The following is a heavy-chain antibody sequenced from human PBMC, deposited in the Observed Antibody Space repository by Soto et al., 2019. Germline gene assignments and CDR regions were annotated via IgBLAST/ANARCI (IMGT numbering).Heavy chain of an antibody. CDR1: GFLFDTYG. CDR3: ATSASSDH. J-gene: IGHJ4*02. CDR2: ISYDGSHK. Sequence: SLRLSCVASGFLFDTYGMHWVRQTPGKGLEWVAIISYDGSHKEYADSVKGRFAISRDNSENTLYLQMNNLGVEDTALYYCATSASSDHWGQGTQVTVSS. D-gene: IGHD1-26*01. V-gene: IGHV3-30*03.